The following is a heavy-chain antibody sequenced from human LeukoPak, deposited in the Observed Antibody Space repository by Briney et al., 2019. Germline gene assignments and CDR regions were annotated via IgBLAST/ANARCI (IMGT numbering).Heavy chain of an antibody. CDR1: GFTFSSYA. CDR3: AKPRGDGYNYLEYYFDY. CDR2: IGGSGGST. J-gene: IGHJ4*02. Sequence: GGSLRLSCAASGFTFSSYAMSWVRQAPGKGLEWVSAIGGSGGSTYYADSVKGRFTISRDNSKNTLYLQMNSLRAEDTAVYYCAKPRGDGYNYLEYYFDYWGQGTLVTVSS. D-gene: IGHD5-24*01. V-gene: IGHV3-23*01.